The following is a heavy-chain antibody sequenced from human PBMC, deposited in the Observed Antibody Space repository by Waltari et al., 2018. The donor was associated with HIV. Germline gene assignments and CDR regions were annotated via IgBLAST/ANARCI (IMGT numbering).Heavy chain of an antibody. V-gene: IGHV5-51*01. Sequence: EVQLVQSGAEVKKPGESLKISCKGSGYSFTSYWIGWVRQMPGKGLEWMGIIYPGDSDTRYSPSFQGQVTISADKSISTAYLQWSSLKASDTAMYYCARLPPIRADHYYYYYGMDVWGQGTTVTVSS. CDR3: ARLPPIRADHYYYYYGMDV. CDR1: GYSFTSYW. J-gene: IGHJ6*02. CDR2: IYPGDSDT. D-gene: IGHD3-9*01.